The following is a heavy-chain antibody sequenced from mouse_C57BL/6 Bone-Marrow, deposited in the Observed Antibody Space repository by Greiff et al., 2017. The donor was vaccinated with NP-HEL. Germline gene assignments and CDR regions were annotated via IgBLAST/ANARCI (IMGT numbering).Heavy chain of an antibody. CDR3: ARDYGSRGFAY. V-gene: IGHV5-4*01. D-gene: IGHD1-1*01. CDR2: ISDGGSYT. Sequence: EVKLQESGGGLVKPGGSLKLSCAASGFTFSSYAMSWVRQTPEKRLEWVATISDGGSYTYYPDNVKGRFTISRYNAKNNLYLQMSHLKSEDTAMYYCARDYGSRGFAYWGQGTLVTVSA. CDR1: GFTFSSYA. J-gene: IGHJ3*01.